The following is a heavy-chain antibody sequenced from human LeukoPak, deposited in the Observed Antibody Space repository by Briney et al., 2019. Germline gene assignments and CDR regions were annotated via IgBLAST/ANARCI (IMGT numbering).Heavy chain of an antibody. D-gene: IGHD3-10*01. J-gene: IGHJ6*02. CDR2: ISSSGSTI. Sequence: GGSLRLSCAASGFTFSDYYMSWIRQAPGKGLEWVSCISSSGSTIYYADSVKGRFTISRDNAKNSLYLQMNSLRAEDTAVYYCARAKVQAFNYYYGMDVWGQGTTVTVSS. CDR1: GFTFSDYY. V-gene: IGHV3-11*01. CDR3: ARAKVQAFNYYYGMDV.